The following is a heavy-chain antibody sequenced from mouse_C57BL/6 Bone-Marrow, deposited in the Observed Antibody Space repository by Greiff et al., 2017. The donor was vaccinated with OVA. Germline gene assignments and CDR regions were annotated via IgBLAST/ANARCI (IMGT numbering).Heavy chain of an antibody. CDR3: ARGRWLLRFYFDY. D-gene: IGHD2-3*01. CDR1: GFTFSDYG. V-gene: IGHV5-17*01. J-gene: IGHJ2*01. Sequence: VQLKESGGGLVKPGGSLKLSCAASGFTFSDYGMHWVRQAPEKGLEWVAYISSGSSTIYYADTVKGRFTISRDNAKNTLFLQMTSLRSEDTAMYYCARGRWLLRFYFDYWGQGTTLTVSS. CDR2: ISSGSSTI.